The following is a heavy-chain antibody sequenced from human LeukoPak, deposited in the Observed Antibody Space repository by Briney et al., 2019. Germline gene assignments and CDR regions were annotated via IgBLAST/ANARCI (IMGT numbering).Heavy chain of an antibody. Sequence: PGGSLRLSCAASGFTFSSYEMNWVRQAPGKGLEWVSYISSSGSTIYYADSVKGRFTISRDNAKNSLYLQMNSLRAEDTAVYYWAREGPLVATTPHFDYWGQGTLVTVSS. CDR3: AREGPLVATTPHFDY. V-gene: IGHV3-48*03. CDR2: ISSSGSTI. D-gene: IGHD5-12*01. J-gene: IGHJ4*02. CDR1: GFTFSSYE.